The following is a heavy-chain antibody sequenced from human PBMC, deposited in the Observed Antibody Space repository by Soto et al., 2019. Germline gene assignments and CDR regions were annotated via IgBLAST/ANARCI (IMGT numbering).Heavy chain of an antibody. CDR2: IWYDGSNK. CDR1: GFTFSSYG. J-gene: IGHJ4*02. D-gene: IGHD6-19*01. V-gene: IGHV3-33*01. Sequence: GGSLRLSCAASGFTFSSYGMHWVRQAPGKGLEWVAVIWYDGSNKYYADSVKGRFTISRDNSKNTLYLQMNSLRAEDTAVYYCARDINIPGSSIAVAGSSDYWGQGTLVTVSS. CDR3: ARDINIPGSSIAVAGSSDY.